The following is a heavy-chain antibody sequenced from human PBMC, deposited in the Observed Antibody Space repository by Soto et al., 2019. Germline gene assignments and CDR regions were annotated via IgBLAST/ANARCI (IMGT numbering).Heavy chain of an antibody. J-gene: IGHJ3*02. CDR3: AKDLHYYGSGSSAQGI. V-gene: IGHV3-30*18. CDR2: ISYDGSNK. CDR1: GFTFSSYG. Sequence: QVQLVESGGGVVQPGRSLRLSCAASGFTFSSYGMHWVRQAPGKGLEWVAVISYDGSNKYYADSVKGRFTISRDNSKNTLYLQMNSLRAEDTAVYYCAKDLHYYGSGSSAQGIWGQGTMVTVSS. D-gene: IGHD3-10*01.